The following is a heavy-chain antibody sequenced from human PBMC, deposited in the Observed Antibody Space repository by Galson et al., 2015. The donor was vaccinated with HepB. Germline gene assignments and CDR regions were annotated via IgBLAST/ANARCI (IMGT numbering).Heavy chain of an antibody. V-gene: IGHV3-64*01. CDR1: GFTFSSYA. CDR2: ISSNGGST. CDR3: ARDLVIAVAGPSHY. Sequence: SLRLSCAASGFTFSSYAMHWVRQAPGKGLEYVSAISSNGGSTYYANSVKGRFTISRDNSKNTLYLQMGSLRAEDMAVYYCARDLVIAVAGPSHYCGQRTLVPASA. D-gene: IGHD6-19*01. J-gene: IGHJ4*02.